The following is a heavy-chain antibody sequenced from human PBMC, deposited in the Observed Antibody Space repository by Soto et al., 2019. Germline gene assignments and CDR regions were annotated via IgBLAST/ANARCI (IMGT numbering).Heavy chain of an antibody. CDR1: RFTFSRYA. CDR3: AKSQYSGWYYEDWFDP. CDR2: ISGSGGST. Sequence: GGSLRLSCAASRFTFSRYAMSWVCQAPGKGLEWVSAISGSGGSTYYADSAKGRFTISGDNSKNTLYLQMNSLRAEDTAVYYCAKSQYSGWYYEDWFDPWGQGTLDTVSS. V-gene: IGHV3-23*01. J-gene: IGHJ5*02. D-gene: IGHD6-19*01.